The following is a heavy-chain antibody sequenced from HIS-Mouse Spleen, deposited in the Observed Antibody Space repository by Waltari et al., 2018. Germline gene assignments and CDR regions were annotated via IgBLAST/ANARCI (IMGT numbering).Heavy chain of an antibody. V-gene: IGHV4-39*01. CDR2: IYYSGST. J-gene: IGHJ2*01. Sequence: QLQLQESGPGLVKPSETLSLTCTVSGGSISSSSYYWGWIRQPPGKGLEWIGSIYYSGSTYYNTSLKSRVTISVDTSKNQFSLKLSSVTAADTAVYYCARTRGYWYFDLWGRGTLVTVSS. D-gene: IGHD3-10*01. CDR3: ARTRGYWYFDL. CDR1: GGSISSSSYY.